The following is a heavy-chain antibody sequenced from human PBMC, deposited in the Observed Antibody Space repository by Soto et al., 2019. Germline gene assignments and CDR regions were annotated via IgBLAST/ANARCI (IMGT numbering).Heavy chain of an antibody. V-gene: IGHV4-39*01. CDR1: GGSISSSSYY. CDR3: ARHQGYYGHLIDFDY. D-gene: IGHD3-10*01. CDR2: IYYSGST. Sequence: SETLSLTCTVSGGSISSSSYYWGWIRQPPGKGLEWIGSIYYSGSTYYNPSLKSRVTISVDTSKNQFSLKLSSVTAADTAVYYCARHQGYYGHLIDFDYWGQGTLVTVSS. J-gene: IGHJ4*02.